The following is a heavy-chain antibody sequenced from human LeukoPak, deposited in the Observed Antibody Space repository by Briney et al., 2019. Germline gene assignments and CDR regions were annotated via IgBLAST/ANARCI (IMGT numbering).Heavy chain of an antibody. D-gene: IGHD6-13*01. V-gene: IGHV3-7*01. Sequence: GGSLRLSCAASGFTFSGYWMSWVRQAPGKGLEWVANINRDGSDTQYVDSVKGRFTISRDNAKNSLYLQMSSLRAEDTAVYYCATFSRSSSGYWGQGSLVTVSS. CDR1: GFTFSGYW. J-gene: IGHJ4*02. CDR2: INRDGSDT. CDR3: ATFSRSSSGY.